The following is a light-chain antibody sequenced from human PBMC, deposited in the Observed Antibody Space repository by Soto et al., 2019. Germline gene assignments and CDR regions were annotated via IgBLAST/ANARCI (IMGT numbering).Light chain of an antibody. Sequence: QSVLTQPPSVSGAPGQRVTISCTGSSSNIGAGYDVHWYQQLPGTAPKLLIYDNSNRPSGVPDRFSGSKSVTSASLAITGLQAEDEADYYCQSYDVSLSGSVFGGGTKVTVL. J-gene: IGLJ2*01. CDR2: DNS. V-gene: IGLV1-40*01. CDR1: SSNIGAGYD. CDR3: QSYDVSLSGSV.